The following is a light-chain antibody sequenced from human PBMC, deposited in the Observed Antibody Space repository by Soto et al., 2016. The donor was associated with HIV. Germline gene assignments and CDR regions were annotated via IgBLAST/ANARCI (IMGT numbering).Light chain of an antibody. V-gene: IGKV2D-29*01. CDR1: QSLVRTDGLTY. Sequence: DVVLTQSPLSLPVTLGQPAFISCRSSQSLVRTDGLTYLYWYVQKAGQPPQLLISGVSNRLSGVPERFTGSGSGTYFTLEISRVEADDVGVYYCMHSLELPITFGPGTPLEIK. CDR2: GVS. CDR3: MHSLELPIT. J-gene: IGKJ5*01.